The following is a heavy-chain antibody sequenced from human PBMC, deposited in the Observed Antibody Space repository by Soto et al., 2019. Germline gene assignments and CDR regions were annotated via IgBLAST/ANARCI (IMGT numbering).Heavy chain of an antibody. J-gene: IGHJ4*02. V-gene: IGHV3-23*01. Sequence: GGSLRLSCAASGFTFSSYAMSWVRQAPGKGLEWVSAISGSGGSTYYADSVKGRFTISRDNSKNTLYLQMNSLRAEDTAVYYCAKDQKWLIGGGHFDYWGQGTLVTVSS. D-gene: IGHD6-19*01. CDR2: ISGSGGST. CDR3: AKDQKWLIGGGHFDY. CDR1: GFTFSSYA.